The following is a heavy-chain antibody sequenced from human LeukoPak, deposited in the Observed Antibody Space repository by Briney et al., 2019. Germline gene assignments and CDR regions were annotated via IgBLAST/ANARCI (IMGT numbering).Heavy chain of an antibody. J-gene: IGHJ4*02. CDR1: GGSISSSSYS. V-gene: IGHV4-39*01. CDR2: IYYSGST. Sequence: SETLSLTCTVSGGSISSSSYSWGWIRQPPGKGLEWIGSIYYSGSTFYNPSLKSRVTISVDTSKNQFSLKLSSVTAADTAVYYCARQGSGRSSDYWGQGTLVTVSS. CDR3: ARQGSGRSSDY. D-gene: IGHD1-26*01.